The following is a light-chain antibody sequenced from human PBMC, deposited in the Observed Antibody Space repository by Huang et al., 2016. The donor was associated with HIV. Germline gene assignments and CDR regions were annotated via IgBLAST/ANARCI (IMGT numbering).Light chain of an antibody. Sequence: DIVMTQSPDSLAVSLVERATINCKSSQSLLYSSNNQNYLGWYQMKPGQPPRLLIYWEANRESGVPDRFSGSGSVTDFTLTIDSLQPEDVAVYYCQQYYNIPPAFGQGTKLEIK. CDR1: QSLLYSSNNQNY. CDR2: WEA. V-gene: IGKV4-1*01. J-gene: IGKJ2*01. CDR3: QQYYNIPPA.